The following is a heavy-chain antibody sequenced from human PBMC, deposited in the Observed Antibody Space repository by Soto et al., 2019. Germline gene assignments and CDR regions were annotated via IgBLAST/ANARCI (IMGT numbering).Heavy chain of an antibody. CDR1: GYTFTSYA. D-gene: IGHD2-15*01. V-gene: IGHV1-3*01. CDR3: ARDPGGGYCSGGSCFHMDV. CDR2: INAGNGNT. Sequence: ASVKVSCKASGYTFTSYAIHWVRQAPGQRLEWMGWINAGNGNTKYSQKFQGRVTITRDTSASTAYMELSSLRSEDTAVYYCARDPGGGYCSGGSCFHMDVWGQGTTVTVSS. J-gene: IGHJ6*02.